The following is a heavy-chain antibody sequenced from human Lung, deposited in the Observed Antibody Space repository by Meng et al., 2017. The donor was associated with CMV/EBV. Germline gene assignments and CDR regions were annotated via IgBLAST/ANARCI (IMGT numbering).Heavy chain of an antibody. CDR1: GGAFSGYY. D-gene: IGHD6-13*01. Sequence: CAVYGGAFSGYYWSWIRQPPGKGLEWIGEINHSGSTNYNPSLKSRVTISVDTSKNQFSLKLSSVTAADTAVYYCARTGEVAAAGYDYWGQGTLVTVSS. CDR2: INHSGST. CDR3: ARTGEVAAAGYDY. V-gene: IGHV4-34*01. J-gene: IGHJ4*02.